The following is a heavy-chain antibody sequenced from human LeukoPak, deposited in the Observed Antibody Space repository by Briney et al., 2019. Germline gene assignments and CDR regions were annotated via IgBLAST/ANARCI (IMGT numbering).Heavy chain of an antibody. D-gene: IGHD3-22*01. V-gene: IGHV4-31*03. J-gene: IGHJ4*02. Sequence: SETLSLTCTVSGGSISSGGYYWSWIRQHPGKGLEWIGYIYYSGSTYYNPSLKSRVTISVDTSKNQSSLKLSSVTAADTAVYYCASQNYYDCPVDYWGQGTLVTVSS. CDR1: GGSISSGGYY. CDR2: IYYSGST. CDR3: ASQNYYDCPVDY.